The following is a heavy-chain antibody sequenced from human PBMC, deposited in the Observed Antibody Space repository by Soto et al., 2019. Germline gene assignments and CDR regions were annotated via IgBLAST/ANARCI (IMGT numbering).Heavy chain of an antibody. CDR1: GFSFSPYW. D-gene: IGHD3-16*01. Sequence: EVQLLESGGGLVQPGGSLRLSCAASGFSFSPYWMHWVRRAPGKGLEWVARINSDGTQTAYADSVKGRFSISRDNAKNTRYLQMYRLRVEDRAVYYCARDLGGPDYGGQGTLVAVSS. J-gene: IGHJ4*02. V-gene: IGHV3-74*01. CDR2: INSDGTQT. CDR3: ARDLGGPDY.